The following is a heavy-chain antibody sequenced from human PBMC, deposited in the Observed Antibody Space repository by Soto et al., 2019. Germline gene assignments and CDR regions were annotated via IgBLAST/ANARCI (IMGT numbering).Heavy chain of an antibody. D-gene: IGHD1-7*01. V-gene: IGHV3-74*01. CDR3: ARSLPGTDGAVGL. Sequence: GGSLRLSCAASEFTFRSYWMHWVRQSPGKGLVWVSRISGDGSSTSYADSVKGRFTISRDNAKNTMNLQMDSLRAEDTAVYYCARSLPGTDGAVGLWGQGTRVTVS. J-gene: IGHJ3*01. CDR1: EFTFRSYW. CDR2: ISGDGSST.